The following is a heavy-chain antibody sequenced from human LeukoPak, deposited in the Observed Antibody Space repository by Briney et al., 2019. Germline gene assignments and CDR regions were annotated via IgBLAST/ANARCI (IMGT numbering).Heavy chain of an antibody. CDR2: ITTSDGNT. CDR3: AKDGGLWVSAHWGDS. CDR1: GFTVSSSY. V-gene: IGHV3-23*01. Sequence: PGGSLRLSCAASGFTVSSSYITWVRQAPGKGLEWVSTITTSDGNTYYADSVKGRFTVSRDNSKNTLFLQMNSLRAEDTAVYYCAKDGGLWVSAHWGDSWGRGTLVTVSS. J-gene: IGHJ4*02. D-gene: IGHD7-27*01.